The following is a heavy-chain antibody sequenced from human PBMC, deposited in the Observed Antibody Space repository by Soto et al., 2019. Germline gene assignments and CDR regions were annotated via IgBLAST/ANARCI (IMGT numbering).Heavy chain of an antibody. CDR3: ARLTLAHDSSGYHIFDY. Sequence: ASVKVSCKASGYTFASYAISWMRQAPGQGLEWMGWISAYNGNTNYAQKLQGRVTMTTDTSTSTAYMELSSLKASDSAMYYCARLTLAHDSSGYHIFDYWGLGTLVTVSS. CDR2: ISAYNGNT. CDR1: GYTFASYA. D-gene: IGHD3-22*01. V-gene: IGHV1-18*01. J-gene: IGHJ4*02.